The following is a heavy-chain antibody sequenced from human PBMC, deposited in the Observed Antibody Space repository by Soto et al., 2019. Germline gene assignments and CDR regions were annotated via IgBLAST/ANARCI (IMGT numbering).Heavy chain of an antibody. CDR2: ISAYNGNT. CDR3: ARDRVPPRGSGRDAFDI. J-gene: IGHJ3*02. V-gene: IGHV1-18*01. Sequence: GASVKVSCKASGYTFTSYGISWVRQAPGQGLEWMGWISAYNGNTNYAQKLQGRATMTTDTSTSTAYMELRSLRSDDKAVYYCARDRVPPRGSGRDAFDIWGQGTMVTVSS. CDR1: GYTFTSYG. D-gene: IGHD3-16*01.